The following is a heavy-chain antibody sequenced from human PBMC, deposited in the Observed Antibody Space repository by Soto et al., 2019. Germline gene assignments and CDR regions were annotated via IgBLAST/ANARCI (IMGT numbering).Heavy chain of an antibody. J-gene: IGHJ6*03. D-gene: IGHD7-27*01. V-gene: IGHV4-59*08. CDR3: ASLAGYYHYMDA. CDR1: GGSISSYY. Sequence: PSETLSLTCTVSGGSISSYYWTWIRQPPGKGLEWIGYIYYSGSTNYNPSLKSRVTISVATSKTQFSLKLSSVTAADTAVYYCASLAGYYHYMDAWGKGTTVTVS. CDR2: IYYSGST.